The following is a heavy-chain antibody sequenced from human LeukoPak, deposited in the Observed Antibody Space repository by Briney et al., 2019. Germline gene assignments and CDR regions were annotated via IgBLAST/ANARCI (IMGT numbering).Heavy chain of an antibody. Sequence: SETLSLTCTVSGGSISSYYWSWIRQPPGKGLEWIGYIYYSGSTNYNPSLKSRVTISVDTSKNQFSLKLSSVTAADTAVYYCARGPYSSSWYEVDYWGQGTLVTVSS. CDR1: GGSISSYY. J-gene: IGHJ4*02. CDR2: IYYSGST. V-gene: IGHV4-59*01. CDR3: ARGPYSSSWYEVDY. D-gene: IGHD6-13*01.